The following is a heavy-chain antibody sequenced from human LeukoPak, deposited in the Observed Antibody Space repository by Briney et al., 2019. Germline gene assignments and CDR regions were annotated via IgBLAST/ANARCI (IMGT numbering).Heavy chain of an antibody. Sequence: GGSLRLSCAASGFTFSSYGMHWVRQAPGKGLEWVAVISYDGSNKYYADSVKGRFTISRDNSKNTLYLQMNSLRAEDTAVYYCAKEGEGWRSDYWGQGTLVTVSS. CDR3: AKEGEGWRSDY. CDR2: ISYDGSNK. D-gene: IGHD6-19*01. J-gene: IGHJ4*02. CDR1: GFTFSSYG. V-gene: IGHV3-30*18.